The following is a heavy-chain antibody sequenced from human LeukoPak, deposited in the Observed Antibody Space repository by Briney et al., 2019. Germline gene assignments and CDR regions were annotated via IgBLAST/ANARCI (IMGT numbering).Heavy chain of an antibody. CDR3: ARDYYDSSSYYYFDY. V-gene: IGHV3-30*04. Sequence: GRSLRLSCAASGFTFSSYAMHWVRQAPGKGLEWVAVISYDGSNKYYADSVKGRFTISRDNAKNSLYLQMNSLRAEDTAVYYCARDYYDSSSYYYFDYWGQGTLVTVSS. D-gene: IGHD3-22*01. J-gene: IGHJ4*02. CDR1: GFTFSSYA. CDR2: ISYDGSNK.